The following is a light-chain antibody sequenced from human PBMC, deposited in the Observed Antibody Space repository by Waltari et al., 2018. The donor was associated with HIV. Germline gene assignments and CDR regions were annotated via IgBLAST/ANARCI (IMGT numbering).Light chain of an antibody. CDR1: QSVTSNY. CDR2: AVS. CDR3: QQYSSSPYT. J-gene: IGKJ2*01. V-gene: IGKV3-20*01. Sequence: EIVLTQSPGTLSLSPGERATLSCRASQSVTSNYLGWYQQKPGQPPRLLIYAVSSRATGIPDRFSGSGSGTDFSLTISRLEPEDFAVYYCQQYSSSPYTFGQGTKLEIK.